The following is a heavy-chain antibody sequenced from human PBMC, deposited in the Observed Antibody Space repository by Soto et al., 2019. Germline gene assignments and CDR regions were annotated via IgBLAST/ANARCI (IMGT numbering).Heavy chain of an antibody. D-gene: IGHD2-15*01. J-gene: IGHJ3*02. CDR2: INHSGST. Sequence: QVQLQQWGAGLLKPSETLSLTCAVYGGSFSGYYWSWIRQPPGKGLEWIGEINHSGSTNYNPSLKSRGSISVDTAKNQFSLKLSSVTAAVTAVYYCAKGSVVVAAPRRDAFDIWGQGTIVTVSS. CDR3: AKGSVVVAAPRRDAFDI. V-gene: IGHV4-34*01. CDR1: GGSFSGYY.